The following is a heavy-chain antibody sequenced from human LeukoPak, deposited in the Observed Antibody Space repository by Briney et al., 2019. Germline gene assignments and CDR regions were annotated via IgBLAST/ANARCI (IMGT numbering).Heavy chain of an antibody. Sequence: GESLKISCKASGYSFSTYWIAWVRQMPGKGLEWMGIIYPGDSDTRYSPSFRGQVTISADKSISTAYLQWSSLKASDTAMYYCARRICSGGSCYYAFDIWGQGTMVTVSS. D-gene: IGHD2-15*01. CDR2: IYPGDSDT. CDR3: ARRICSGGSCYYAFDI. J-gene: IGHJ3*02. CDR1: GYSFSTYW. V-gene: IGHV5-51*01.